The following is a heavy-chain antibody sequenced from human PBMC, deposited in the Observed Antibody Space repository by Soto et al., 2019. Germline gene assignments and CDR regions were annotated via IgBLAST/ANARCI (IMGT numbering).Heavy chain of an antibody. Sequence: ASVKVSFKASGYTFTSYFMHWVRQAPGQGLEWMGIINPSGGSTSYAQKFQGGVTMTRDTSTSTVYMELSSLRSEDTAVYYCARSINGDEDFYFDYWGQGTLVTVSS. D-gene: IGHD4-17*01. CDR2: INPSGGST. CDR3: ARSINGDEDFYFDY. V-gene: IGHV1-46*03. J-gene: IGHJ4*02. CDR1: GYTFTSYF.